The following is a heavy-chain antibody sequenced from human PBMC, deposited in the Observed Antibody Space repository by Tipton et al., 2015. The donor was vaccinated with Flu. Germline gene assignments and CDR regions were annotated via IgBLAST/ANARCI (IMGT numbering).Heavy chain of an antibody. Sequence: QLVQSGAEVKRPGASVKVSCKASGYTFTSYGISWVRQAPGQGLEWMGWISAYNGNTNYAQKLQGRVTMTTDTSTSTAYMELRSLRSDDTAVYYCARTLAPYCSGGSCYGGFWFDPWGQGTLVTVSS. J-gene: IGHJ5*02. CDR3: ARTLAPYCSGGSCYGGFWFDP. CDR2: ISAYNGNT. D-gene: IGHD2-15*01. V-gene: IGHV1-18*01. CDR1: GYTFTSYG.